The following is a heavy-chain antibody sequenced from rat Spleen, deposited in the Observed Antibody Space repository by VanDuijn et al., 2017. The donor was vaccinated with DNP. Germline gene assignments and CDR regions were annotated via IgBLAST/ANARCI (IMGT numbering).Heavy chain of an antibody. Sequence: EVQLQESGPGLVKPSQSLSLTCSVTGYSITSSYRWNWIRQFPGNKLEWMGSLNSAGSTNYNPSLKSRISITRDTSKNQFFLQVNSVTTEDTATYYCASYYYDGYYAMDAWGQGTSVAVSS. CDR3: ASYYYDGYYAMDA. V-gene: IGHV3-3*01. CDR1: GYSITSSYR. CDR2: LNSAGST. D-gene: IGHD1-12*02. J-gene: IGHJ4*01.